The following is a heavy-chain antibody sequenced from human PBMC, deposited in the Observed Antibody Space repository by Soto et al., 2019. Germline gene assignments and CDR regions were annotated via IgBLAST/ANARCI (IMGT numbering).Heavy chain of an antibody. Sequence: QVQLVQSGAEVKKPGSSVQVSCKASGGGNLRDYRTTWVRQAPGQGLERMGGIIPKLGSANYAQNFQGRVTITAEESTNTVYMELRSLRSEDTAVYYCARGGRRYNFGAVYWGQGTPVTVSS. CDR3: ARGGRRYNFGAVY. CDR1: GGGNLRDYR. J-gene: IGHJ4*02. CDR2: IIPKLGSA. D-gene: IGHD5-12*01. V-gene: IGHV1-69*01.